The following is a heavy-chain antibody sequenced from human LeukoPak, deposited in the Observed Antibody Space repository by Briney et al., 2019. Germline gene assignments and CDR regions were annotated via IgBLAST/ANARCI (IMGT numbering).Heavy chain of an antibody. V-gene: IGHV4-59*01. Sequence: SETLSLTCTVSGGSISGYYWSWIRQPPGKGLESIAYVYYSGTTNYNPSLKSRVTLSLDTSKNQFSLQLNSVTAADTAVYYCARGAGWLIDYWGQGILVTVSS. D-gene: IGHD3-16*01. CDR1: GGSISGYY. CDR2: VYYSGTT. CDR3: ARGAGWLIDY. J-gene: IGHJ4*02.